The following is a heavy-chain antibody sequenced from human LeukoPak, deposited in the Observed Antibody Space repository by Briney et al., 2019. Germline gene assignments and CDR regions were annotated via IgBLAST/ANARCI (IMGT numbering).Heavy chain of an antibody. CDR2: IYNGRNT. CDR3: AQTTGWPGFDF. J-gene: IGHJ4*02. CDR1: GASTSSRY. V-gene: IGHV4-59*08. D-gene: IGHD6-19*01. Sequence: SETLSLTCSASGASTSSRYWSWIRQSPGRTLEWIGHIYNGRNTKYNPSLTSRVTISVDTSKNQFSLSLTSVTAADTAIYYCAQTTGWPGFDFWGPGALVTVST.